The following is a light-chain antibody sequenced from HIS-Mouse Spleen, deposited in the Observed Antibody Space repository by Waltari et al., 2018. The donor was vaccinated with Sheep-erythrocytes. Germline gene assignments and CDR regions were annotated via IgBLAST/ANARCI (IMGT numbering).Light chain of an antibody. CDR1: SSDVGGYNY. CDR2: DVS. CDR3: CSYAGSYNHV. V-gene: IGLV2-11*01. Sequence: QSALTQPRSVSGSPGQSVTISCTGTSSDVGGYNYVSWYQQHPGKAPKLMIYDVSKRPSGVPDRFSGSKYGNTASLTISGLQAEDEADYYCCSYAGSYNHVFGTGTKVTVL. J-gene: IGLJ1*01.